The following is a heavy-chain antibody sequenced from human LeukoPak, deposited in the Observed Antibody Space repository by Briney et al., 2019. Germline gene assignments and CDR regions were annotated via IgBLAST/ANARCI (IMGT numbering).Heavy chain of an antibody. D-gene: IGHD3-3*01. CDR3: ARDRSAYYDFWSGYYRGFPWFDP. Sequence: CASVKVSCKASGYSFTSYYMHWVRQAPGQGLEWMGLINPSGSSTTYAQKFQGRVTMTRDMSTSTDYMELTSLTSDDTAVYYCARDRSAYYDFWSGYYRGFPWFDPWGQGTLVTVSS. CDR2: INPSGSST. CDR1: GYSFTSYY. J-gene: IGHJ5*02. V-gene: IGHV1-46*01.